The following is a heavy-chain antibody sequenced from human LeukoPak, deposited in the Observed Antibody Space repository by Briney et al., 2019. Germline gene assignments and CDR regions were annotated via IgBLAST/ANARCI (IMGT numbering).Heavy chain of an antibody. J-gene: IGHJ5*02. Sequence: GGSLRLSCAASGFTFSSYGMHWVRQAPGKGLEWVAFIRYDGSNKYYADSVKGRFTISRDNSKNTLYLQMNSLRAEDTAVYYCAKERITMVRGVREFDPWGQGPLVTVSS. CDR3: AKERITMVRGVREFDP. CDR1: GFTFSSYG. V-gene: IGHV3-30*02. D-gene: IGHD3-10*01. CDR2: IRYDGSNK.